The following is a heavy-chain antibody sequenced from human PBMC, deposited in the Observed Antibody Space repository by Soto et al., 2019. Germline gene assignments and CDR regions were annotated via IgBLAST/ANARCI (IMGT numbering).Heavy chain of an antibody. CDR3: AREHVGGLEQYYYYSYGMDV. CDR1: GGSISSYY. CDR2: IYYSGST. V-gene: IGHV4-59*01. Sequence: PSETLSLTCTVSGGSISSYYWSWIRQPPGKGLEWIGYIYYSGSTNYNPSLKSRVTISVDTSKNQFSLKLSSVTAADTAVYYCAREHVGGLEQYYYYSYGMDVWGQGTTVTVSS. J-gene: IGHJ6*02. D-gene: IGHD1-26*01.